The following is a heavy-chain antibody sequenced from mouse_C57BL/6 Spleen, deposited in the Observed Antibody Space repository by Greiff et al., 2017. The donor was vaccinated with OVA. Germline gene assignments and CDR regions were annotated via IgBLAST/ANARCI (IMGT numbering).Heavy chain of an antibody. V-gene: IGHV1-9*01. CDR3: ARDYYGSSYGDWYVDV. Sequence: QVQLKESGAELMKPGASVKLSCKATGYTFTGYWIEWVKQRPGHGLEWIGEILTGSGSTNYNAQFKGKATFTADTSSNTAYMQLSSLTTEDSAIYYCARDYYGSSYGDWYVDVWGTGTTGTVSS. J-gene: IGHJ1*03. D-gene: IGHD1-1*01. CDR2: ILTGSGST. CDR1: GYTFTGYW.